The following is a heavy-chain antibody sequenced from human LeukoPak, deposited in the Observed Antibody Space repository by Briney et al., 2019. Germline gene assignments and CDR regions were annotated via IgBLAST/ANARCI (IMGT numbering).Heavy chain of an antibody. CDR3: ARDRAGNWEQPFYYYMDV. V-gene: IGHV3-74*01. CDR2: INSDGSGT. J-gene: IGHJ6*03. D-gene: IGHD1/OR15-1a*01. Sequence: PGGSLRLSCAGSGFTFSSYWMHWVRPAPGKGLVWVSRINSDGSGTSFADSVKGRFTISRDNAKNTLYLQMNSLRAEDTAVYYCARDRAGNWEQPFYYYMDVWGKGTTVAVSS. CDR1: GFTFSSYW.